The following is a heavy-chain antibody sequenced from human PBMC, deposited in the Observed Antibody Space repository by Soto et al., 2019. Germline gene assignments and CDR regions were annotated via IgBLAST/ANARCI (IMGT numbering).Heavy chain of an antibody. CDR2: IYSGGST. V-gene: IGHV3-53*01. CDR3: ARAVTLSFYYYYGMDV. J-gene: IGHJ6*02. Sequence: EVQLVESGGGLIQPGGSLRLSCAASGFTVSSNYMSWVRQAPGKGLEWVSVIYSGGSTYYADSVKGRFTISRDNSKNTLDLQMNSLRAEDTAVYYCARAVTLSFYYYYGMDVWGQGTTVTVSS. D-gene: IGHD4-4*01. CDR1: GFTVSSNY.